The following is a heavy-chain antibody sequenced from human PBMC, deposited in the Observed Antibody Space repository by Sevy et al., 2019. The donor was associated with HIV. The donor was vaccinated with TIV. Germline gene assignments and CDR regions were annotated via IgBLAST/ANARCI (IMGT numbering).Heavy chain of an antibody. CDR2: ISGSGGST. CDR3: AKDHPTVTTGVRPNWFNP. CDR1: GFTFNSHA. Sequence: GGSLRLSCEASGFTFNSHAMTWVRQAPGKGLEWVSAISGSGGSTYYADSVKGRFTISRDNSKNTLYLQMNSLRAEDTAVYYCAKDHPTVTTGVRPNWFNPWGQGTLVTVSS. V-gene: IGHV3-23*01. D-gene: IGHD4-4*01. J-gene: IGHJ5*02.